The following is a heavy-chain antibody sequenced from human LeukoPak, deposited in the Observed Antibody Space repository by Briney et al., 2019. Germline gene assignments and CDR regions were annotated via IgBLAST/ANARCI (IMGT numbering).Heavy chain of an antibody. V-gene: IGHV3-30*02. CDR3: AKDMFMIATLDAFDI. CDR2: IRYDGSNK. Sequence: PGGSLRLSCAASGFTFSSYGMHWVRQAPGKGLEWVAFIRYDGSNKYYADSVKGRFTISRDNSKNTLYLQMNSLRAEDTAVYYCAKDMFMIATLDAFDIWGQGTMVTVSS. CDR1: GFTFSSYG. D-gene: IGHD3-10*02. J-gene: IGHJ3*02.